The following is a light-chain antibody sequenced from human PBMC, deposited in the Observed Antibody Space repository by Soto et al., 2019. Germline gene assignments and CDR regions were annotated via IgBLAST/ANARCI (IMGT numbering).Light chain of an antibody. J-gene: IGKJ5*01. Sequence: DVVMTQSPLSLPVTLGQPASISCRSNQSLLHSDGIAYFRWFPQRPGRSPRRXIYKVSNRESGVPARFSGSGAGTDCARKISRVEAEDVGVDYCMQGTHWTITFGQGTRLEIK. CDR3: MQGTHWTIT. CDR1: QSLLHSDGIAY. CDR2: KVS. V-gene: IGKV2-30*02.